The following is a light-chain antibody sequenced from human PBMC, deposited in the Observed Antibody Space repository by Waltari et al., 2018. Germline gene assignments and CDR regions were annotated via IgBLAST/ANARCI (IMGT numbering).Light chain of an antibody. J-gene: IGLJ2*01. V-gene: IGLV2-14*03. CDR3: SSYTSISTSVV. Sequence: QSALTQPASVSGSPGQSITISCTGTSSDVGGYDFVSWYQQYPGKAPKLVFYDVYSLPSGFSVRFSASKSGNTASLTIAGLQTEDEADYYCSSYTSISTSVVFGGGTKLTVL. CDR1: SSDVGGYDF. CDR2: DVY.